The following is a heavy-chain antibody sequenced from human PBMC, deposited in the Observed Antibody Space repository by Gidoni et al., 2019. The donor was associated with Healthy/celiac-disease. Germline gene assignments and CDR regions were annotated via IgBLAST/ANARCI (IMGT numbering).Heavy chain of an antibody. J-gene: IGHJ4*02. CDR2: IDHSGST. CDR3: ARACDGDYTSLYYFDY. D-gene: IGHD4-17*01. Sequence: QLQLQESGSGLVKPSQTLSLTCAVSGGSISSGGYSWSWIRQPPGKGLEWIGYIDHSGSTYYNPSLKSRVTISVDRSKNQFALKLSAVTAADTAVYYCARACDGDYTSLYYFDYWGQGTLVTVSS. CDR1: GGSISSGGYS. V-gene: IGHV4-30-2*01.